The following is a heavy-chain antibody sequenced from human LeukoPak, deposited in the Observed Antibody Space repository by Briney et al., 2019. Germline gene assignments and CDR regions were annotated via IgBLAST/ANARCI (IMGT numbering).Heavy chain of an antibody. J-gene: IGHJ4*02. V-gene: IGHV1-18*01. CDR1: GYTFTSYS. CDR3: ARPQEEDGYNYNWAFDY. CDR2: ISGYNGNT. Sequence: VASVKVSCKTSGYTFTSYSINWVRRAPGQGLEWMGWISGYNGNTNYAQKLQGRVTMTTDTSTSTAYMELRSLRSDDTAVYYCARPQEEDGYNYNWAFDYWGQGTLVTVSS. D-gene: IGHD5-24*01.